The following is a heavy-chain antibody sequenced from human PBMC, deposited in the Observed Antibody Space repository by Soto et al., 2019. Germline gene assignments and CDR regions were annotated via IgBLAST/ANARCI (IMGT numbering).Heavy chain of an antibody. D-gene: IGHD1-1*01. J-gene: IGHJ3*01. Sequence: SLRLSCAASGFSLNSYGMHWVRQAPGKGLEWVAAISYDGSIVFYADSVKGRFIISRDNSKNTLYLEMNSLRAEDSAVYYCAKKQGDRNNFSKRALDVWGQGTLVTVSS. CDR1: GFSLNSYG. V-gene: IGHV3-30*18. CDR3: AKKQGDRNNFSKRALDV. CDR2: ISYDGSIV.